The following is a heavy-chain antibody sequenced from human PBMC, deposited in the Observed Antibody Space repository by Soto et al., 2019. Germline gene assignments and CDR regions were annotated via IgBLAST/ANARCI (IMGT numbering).Heavy chain of an antibody. Sequence: PSETLSLTCAVYGGSFSGYYWSWIRQPPGKGLEWIGEINHSGSTNYNPSLKSRVTISVDTSQNQFSLKLSSVTAADTAVYYCARELRVDRPPFRRWFDPWGQGTLVTV. CDR3: ARELRVDRPPFRRWFDP. D-gene: IGHD6-6*01. CDR2: INHSGST. J-gene: IGHJ5*02. V-gene: IGHV4-34*01. CDR1: GGSFSGYY.